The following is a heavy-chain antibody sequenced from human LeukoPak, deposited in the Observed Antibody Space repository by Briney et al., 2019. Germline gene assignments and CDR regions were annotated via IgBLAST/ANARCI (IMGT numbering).Heavy chain of an antibody. CDR1: GFTFSTYW. V-gene: IGHV3-74*01. J-gene: IGHJ4*02. Sequence: GGSLRLSCAASGFTFSTYWMHWVRQAPGKGLVWVSRISSDGSITGYADSVKGRFTISRDNAKNTLYLQMNSLRAEDTAVYYCARDQKTLGYTIVKHWGQGTLVTVSS. CDR3: ARDQKTLGYTIVKH. D-gene: IGHD5-18*01. CDR2: ISSDGSIT.